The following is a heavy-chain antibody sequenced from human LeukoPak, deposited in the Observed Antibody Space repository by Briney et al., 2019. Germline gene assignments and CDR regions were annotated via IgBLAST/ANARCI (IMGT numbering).Heavy chain of an antibody. D-gene: IGHD6-19*01. Sequence: GESLKISCKGSGYSFTSYWIGWVRQMPGKGLEWMGIIYPGDSDTRYSPSFQGQVTISADNSISTAYLQCSSLKASDTAMYYCARNLVAGCGYYYGMDVWGQGTTVTVSS. J-gene: IGHJ6*02. CDR1: GYSFTSYW. CDR2: IYPGDSDT. CDR3: ARNLVAGCGYYYGMDV. V-gene: IGHV5-51*01.